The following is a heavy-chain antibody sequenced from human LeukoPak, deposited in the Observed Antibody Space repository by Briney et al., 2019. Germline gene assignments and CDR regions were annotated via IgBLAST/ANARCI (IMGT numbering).Heavy chain of an antibody. CDR3: AKDSSVYNYDSRNLDY. CDR1: GFTFSSYG. Sequence: PGGSLRLSCAASGFTFSSYGMHGVRQAPGKGLERVAFIRYDGNNKYYVDSVKGRFTISRDNSKNTLYLQMNSLRAEDTAVYYCAKDSSVYNYDSRNLDYWGQGTLVTVSS. V-gene: IGHV3-30*02. D-gene: IGHD3-22*01. CDR2: IRYDGNNK. J-gene: IGHJ4*02.